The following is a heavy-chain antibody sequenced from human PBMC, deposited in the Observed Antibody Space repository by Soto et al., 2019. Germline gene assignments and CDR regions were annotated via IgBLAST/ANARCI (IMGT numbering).Heavy chain of an antibody. V-gene: IGHV4-59*01. Sequence: QVHLQQSGPGLVEPSETLSLTCTVSGDSMTSYFWSWIRQPPGKGLEWIVHMYNSGSINFNPSLKSRVKIIVDRSKNQFSLKVNSVTAADTAIYYCFESGGNWGQGTLVTVPS. CDR2: MYNSGSI. D-gene: IGHD1-26*01. CDR3: FESGGN. CDR1: GDSMTSYF. J-gene: IGHJ4*02.